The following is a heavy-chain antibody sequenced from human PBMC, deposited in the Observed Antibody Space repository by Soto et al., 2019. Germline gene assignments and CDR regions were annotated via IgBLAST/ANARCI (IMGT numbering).Heavy chain of an antibody. J-gene: IGHJ4*02. V-gene: IGHV3-74*03. CDR1: GFSFAILR. CDR2: VRTDTEHT. CDR3: TRDARFPCHPFNY. Sequence: GGSLTLSCVAYGFSFAILRMNWVRHAQGKGLVWVSQVRTDTEHTTYADSVKGRFTISRDHAKSPVYLQMTSLRGADSGVNYWTRDARFPCHPFNYGGRETLVTV.